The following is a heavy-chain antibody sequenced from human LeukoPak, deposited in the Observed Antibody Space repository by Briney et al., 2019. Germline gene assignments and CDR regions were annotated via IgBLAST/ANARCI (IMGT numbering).Heavy chain of an antibody. J-gene: IGHJ5*02. CDR2: IYYSGST. CDR1: GGSISSSSYY. CDR3: ARGGSTSSWFDP. Sequence: PSETLSLTCTVSGGSISSSSYYWGWIRQPPGKGLEWIGSIYYSGSTYYNPSLKSRVTISVDTSKNQFSLKLSSVTAADTAVYYCARGGSTSSWFDPWCQGTLVTVSS. D-gene: IGHD2-2*01. V-gene: IGHV4-39*07.